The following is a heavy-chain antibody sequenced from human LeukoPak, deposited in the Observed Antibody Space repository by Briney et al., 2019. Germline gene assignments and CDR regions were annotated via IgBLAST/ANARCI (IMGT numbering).Heavy chain of an antibody. J-gene: IGHJ3*02. CDR1: GFNFEDYA. V-gene: IGHV3-43*02. Sequence: GGSLRLSCAASGFNFEDYAMHWVRQAPGKGLEWVSLINGDGDTTFYADSVKGRFTLSRDNSKNSLYLQMNSLRAEDTAVYYCAKDQGRSLMLPNDAFDIWGQGTMVTVSS. CDR2: INGDGDTT. CDR3: AKDQGRSLMLPNDAFDI. D-gene: IGHD3-10*02.